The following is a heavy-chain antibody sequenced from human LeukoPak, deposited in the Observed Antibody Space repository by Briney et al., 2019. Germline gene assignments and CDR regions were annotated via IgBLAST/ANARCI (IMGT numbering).Heavy chain of an antibody. J-gene: IGHJ4*02. CDR3: ARAPYDSGGYYDYYFDY. V-gene: IGHV4-59*08. Sequence: PSETLSLTCTVSGGSISSYYWSWIRQPPGKGLEWIGYIYYSGSTNYNPSLKSRVTISVDTSKNQFSLKLSSVTAADTAVYYCARAPYDSGGYYDYYFDYWGRGTLVTVSS. CDR1: GGSISSYY. CDR2: IYYSGST. D-gene: IGHD3-22*01.